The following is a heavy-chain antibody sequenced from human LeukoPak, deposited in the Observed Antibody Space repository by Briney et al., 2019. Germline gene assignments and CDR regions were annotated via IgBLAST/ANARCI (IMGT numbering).Heavy chain of an antibody. CDR3: ARGGFGLLWSREGILDV. Sequence: SETLSLTCAVYGGSFSGYYWSWIRQPPGKGLEWIGEINHSGSTNYNPSLKSRVTISVDTSKNQFSLKLSSVTAADTAVYYCARGGFGLLWSREGILDVWGKGTTVTISS. J-gene: IGHJ6*04. CDR1: GGSFSGYY. CDR2: INHSGST. V-gene: IGHV4-34*01. D-gene: IGHD3-10*01.